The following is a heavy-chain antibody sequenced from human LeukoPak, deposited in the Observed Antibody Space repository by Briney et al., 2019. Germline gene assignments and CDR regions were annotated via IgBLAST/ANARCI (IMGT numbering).Heavy chain of an antibody. J-gene: IGHJ4*02. V-gene: IGHV4-59*08. D-gene: IGHD3-16*02. CDR1: VVSISSEY. CDR2: ISYRGIT. Sequence: ETLSLTCTVSVVSISSEYWSWSLQPPGKGLEWIGYISYRGITNYNSSLKSRVTILVDTSKNPLSLRLVSVAAADHAVYYCARPVITFGGVIGHFDYWGQGTLVTVSS. CDR3: ARPVITFGGVIGHFDY.